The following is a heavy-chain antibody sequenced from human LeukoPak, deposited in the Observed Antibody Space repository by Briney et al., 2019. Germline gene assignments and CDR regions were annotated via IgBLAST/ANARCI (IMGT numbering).Heavy chain of an antibody. CDR3: ARDLYCGGDCYSWFDY. Sequence: VASVKVSCKASGGTFSSYAISWVRQAPGQGLEWMGRIIPIFGTANYAQKFQGRVTITTDESTGTAYMGLSSLRSEDTAVYYCARDLYCGGDCYSWFDYWGQGTLVTVSS. CDR2: IIPIFGTA. V-gene: IGHV1-69*05. CDR1: GGTFSSYA. J-gene: IGHJ4*02. D-gene: IGHD2-21*02.